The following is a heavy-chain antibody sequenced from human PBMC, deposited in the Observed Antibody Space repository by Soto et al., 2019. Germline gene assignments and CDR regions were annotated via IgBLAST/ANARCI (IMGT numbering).Heavy chain of an antibody. Sequence: RASVKVSCKASGFSFTGYYIHWLRQAPGQGLEWMGWINAHSGGTEYAQKFQGRVTLTRDTSIATAYLTLTSLTSDDTAFYYCAKDLTRQLAYWLDPWGQGTQVTVSS. J-gene: IGHJ5*02. CDR2: INAHSGGT. CDR3: AKDLTRQLAYWLDP. D-gene: IGHD6-6*01. V-gene: IGHV1-2*02. CDR1: GFSFTGYY.